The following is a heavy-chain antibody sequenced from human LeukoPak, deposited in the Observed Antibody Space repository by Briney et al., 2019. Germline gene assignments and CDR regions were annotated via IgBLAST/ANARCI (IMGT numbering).Heavy chain of an antibody. CDR1: GGSISNYY. Sequence: PSETLSLTCTVSGGSISNYYWSWIRQFPGKGLEWIGYIYYSGSTNYNPSLKSRVTIAVDTSKNQFSLKLTSVTAADTAVYYCARDDRYDYGDYEYWFDPWGQGTLVTVSS. D-gene: IGHD4-17*01. CDR3: ARDDRYDYGDYEYWFDP. J-gene: IGHJ5*02. V-gene: IGHV4-59*12. CDR2: IYYSGST.